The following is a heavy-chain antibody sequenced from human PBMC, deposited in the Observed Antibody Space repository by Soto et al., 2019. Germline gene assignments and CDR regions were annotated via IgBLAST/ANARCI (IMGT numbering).Heavy chain of an antibody. Sequence: EVQLVQSGGGLVQPGGSLKLSCAASGFTFSGSTVHWVRQASGEGLQWVGRIRSKANDYATTYIASVKGRFTIARDDSRNTAYLPMSDGTTEDTAVYYCTGGYCTGGTCYSGYFQHWGQGALVTVFS. D-gene: IGHD2-15*01. CDR2: IRSKANDYAT. V-gene: IGHV3-73*02. J-gene: IGHJ1*01. CDR1: GFTFSGST. CDR3: TGGYCTGGTCYSGYFQH.